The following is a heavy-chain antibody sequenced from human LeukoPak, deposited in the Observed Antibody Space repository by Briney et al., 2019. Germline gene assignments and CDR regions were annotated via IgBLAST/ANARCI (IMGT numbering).Heavy chain of an antibody. Sequence: PSETLSLTCTVSYGSISGISYYWGWIRQPPGKGLEWIGSIYYSGRTYYNSSLKSRVTISVDTSKSQFSLKVTSVTAADTAVYYCARVRVNSSGCFGYWGQGTLVTVSS. V-gene: IGHV4-39*07. CDR1: YGSISGISYY. CDR3: ARVRVNSSGCFGY. J-gene: IGHJ4*02. D-gene: IGHD6-19*01. CDR2: IYYSGRT.